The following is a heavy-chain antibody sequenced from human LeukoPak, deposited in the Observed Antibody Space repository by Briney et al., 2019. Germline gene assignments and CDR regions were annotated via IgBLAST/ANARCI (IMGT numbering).Heavy chain of an antibody. Sequence: GGSLRLSCAASGFTFSSHGMNWVRQTPGKGLEWVSGIGGSGGFITYYADSVKGRFTVSRDNSKNTLYLQMDSLRADDTTIYYCTRDLGWLHYADWGQGTLVTVSS. CDR3: TRDLGWLHYAD. CDR2: IGGSGGFIT. J-gene: IGHJ4*02. V-gene: IGHV3-23*01. CDR1: GFTFSSHG. D-gene: IGHD5-12*01.